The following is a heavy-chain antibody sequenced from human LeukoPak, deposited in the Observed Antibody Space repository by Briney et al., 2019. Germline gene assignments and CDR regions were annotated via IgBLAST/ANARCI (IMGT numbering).Heavy chain of an antibody. Sequence: GESLKISCKGSGYSFTNYWIGWVRQMPGKGLEWMGIIYPGDSDTRYSPSFQGQVTISADKSIRTAYLQWGSLKAPDTAVYYCARSQGYCSGGSCLQGDWFDPWGQGTLVTVSS. J-gene: IGHJ5*02. CDR2: IYPGDSDT. CDR3: ARSQGYCSGGSCLQGDWFDP. CDR1: GYSFTNYW. V-gene: IGHV5-51*01. D-gene: IGHD2-15*01.